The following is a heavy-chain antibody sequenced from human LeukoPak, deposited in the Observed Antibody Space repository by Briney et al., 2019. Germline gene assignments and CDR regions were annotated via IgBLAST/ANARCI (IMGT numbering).Heavy chain of an antibody. CDR3: ARQRGGSYYGYYYYYGMDV. CDR1: GGSISSYY. CDR2: IYYSGSS. V-gene: IGHV4-59*08. J-gene: IGHJ6*02. Sequence: PSETLSLTCTDPGGSISSYYWSWIRQPPGKGLEWIAYIYYSGSSNYNPALKSRVTISVDTSKNQFSLKLSPVTAADTAVYYCARQRGGSYYGYYYYYGMDVWGQGTTVTVSS. D-gene: IGHD1-26*01.